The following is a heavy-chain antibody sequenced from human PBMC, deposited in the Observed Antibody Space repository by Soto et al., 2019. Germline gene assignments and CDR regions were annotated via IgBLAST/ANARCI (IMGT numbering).Heavy chain of an antibody. CDR1: GVSFRNYA. Sequence: EVQLLESGGGVVQPGGSLRLSCAASGVSFRNYAMAWVRQAPGKGLEWVAGISGCGGATNSVAFVKGRFVISRDNSRNTVYLQMTSLRAEDTALYFCANARSYDSSRPAFDHWGQGARVTVSS. D-gene: IGHD3-22*01. J-gene: IGHJ4*02. V-gene: IGHV3-23*01. CDR3: ANARSYDSSRPAFDH. CDR2: ISGCGGAT.